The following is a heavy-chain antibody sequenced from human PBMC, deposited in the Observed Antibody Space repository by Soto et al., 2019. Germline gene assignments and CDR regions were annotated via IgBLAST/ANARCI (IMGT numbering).Heavy chain of an antibody. CDR2: ITTYSGNT. V-gene: IGHV1-18*04. J-gene: IGHJ6*02. CDR1: GYTFTSYG. Sequence: ASVKVSCKASGYTFTSYGISWVRQAPGQGLEWMGWITTYSGNTNYAQKLQGRVTMTTDTSTSTAYMELRSLRSDDTAVYYCARLDNWGVHYYYGMDVCGQGTTVIVSS. CDR3: ARLDNWGVHYYYGMDV. D-gene: IGHD7-27*01.